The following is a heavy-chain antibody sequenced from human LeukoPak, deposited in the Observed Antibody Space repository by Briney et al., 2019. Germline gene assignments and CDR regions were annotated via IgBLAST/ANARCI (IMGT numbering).Heavy chain of an antibody. CDR3: ASSIVVVPAAPFDY. CDR1: GGSISSSGYY. Sequence: SETLPLTCTVSGGSISSSGYYWGWIRQPPGKGLEWIGSIYYSGSTSYNPSLKSRVTISVDTSKKQFSLKLSSVTAADTAVYYCASSIVVVPAAPFDYWGQGTLVTVSS. V-gene: IGHV4-39*07. CDR2: IYYSGST. D-gene: IGHD2-2*01. J-gene: IGHJ4*02.